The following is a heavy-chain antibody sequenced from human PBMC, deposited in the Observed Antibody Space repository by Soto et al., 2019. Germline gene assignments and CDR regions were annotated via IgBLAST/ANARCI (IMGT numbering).Heavy chain of an antibody. Sequence: EVQLVESGGGLVQPGGSLRLSCAASGFTFSSYWMSWVRQAPGKGLEWVANIKQDGSEKYYVDSVKGRFTISRDNAKNSLYLQMNSLRAEDTAVYYYAREGVPSSTSCHDYWGQGTLVTVSS. J-gene: IGHJ4*02. D-gene: IGHD2-2*01. CDR3: AREGVPSSTSCHDY. V-gene: IGHV3-7*03. CDR2: IKQDGSEK. CDR1: GFTFSSYW.